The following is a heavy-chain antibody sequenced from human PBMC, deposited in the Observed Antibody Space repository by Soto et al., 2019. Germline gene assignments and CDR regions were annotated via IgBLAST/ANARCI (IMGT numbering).Heavy chain of an antibody. CDR1: GYTFSNHW. V-gene: IGHV5-51*01. J-gene: IGHJ6*02. Sequence: GESLKISCQGSGYTFSNHWINWVRLVPGKGLEWMGIIFPRDSDTRYSPSLQGQVIISVDKSTNTAYLQWTRLTASDTAVYYCAKSIEGGPMDVWGQGTTVTVSS. D-gene: IGHD1-26*01. CDR2: IFPRDSDT. CDR3: AKSIEGGPMDV.